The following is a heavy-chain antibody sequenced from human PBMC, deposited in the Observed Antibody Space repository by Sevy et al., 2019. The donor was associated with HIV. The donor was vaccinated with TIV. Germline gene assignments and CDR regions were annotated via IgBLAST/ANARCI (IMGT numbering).Heavy chain of an antibody. J-gene: IGHJ4*02. CDR2: ISGSGGST. D-gene: IGHD6-19*01. CDR1: GFTFSSYA. Sequence: GGSLRLSCAASGFTFSSYAMSWVRQAPGKGLEWVSAISGSGGSTYYADSVKGRFTISRDNSKNTLYLQMNSLRAEDTAIYYCAKDLSGAVAGTFDYWGQGTLVTVSS. CDR3: AKDLSGAVAGTFDY. V-gene: IGHV3-23*01.